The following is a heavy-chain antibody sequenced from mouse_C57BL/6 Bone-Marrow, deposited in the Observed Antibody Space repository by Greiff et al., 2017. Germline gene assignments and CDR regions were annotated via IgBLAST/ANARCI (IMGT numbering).Heavy chain of an antibody. J-gene: IGHJ2*01. V-gene: IGHV1-69*01. CDR3: ARTGFDY. CDR1: GYTFTSYW. CDR2: IDPSDSYT. D-gene: IGHD4-1*01. Sequence: QVQLQQPGAELVMPGASVKLSCKASGYTFTSYWMHWVKQRPGQGLEWIGEIDPSDSYTNYNQKFKGKSTLTVDKSSSTAYMQLSSLTSEDASVYYCARTGFDYWGQGTTLTVAS.